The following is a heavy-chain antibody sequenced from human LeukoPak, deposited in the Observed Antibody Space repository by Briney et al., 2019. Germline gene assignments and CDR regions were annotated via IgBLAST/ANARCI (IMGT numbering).Heavy chain of an antibody. D-gene: IGHD6-19*01. J-gene: IGHJ4*02. CDR1: GFTFDDYT. Sequence: WGSLRLSCAASGFTFDDYTMHWVRQAPGKGLEWVSLISWDGGSTYYADSVKGRFTISRDNSKNSLYLQMNSLRTEDTALYYCVLGHSSGWGSSDYWGQGTLVTVSS. V-gene: IGHV3-43*01. CDR2: ISWDGGST. CDR3: VLGHSSGWGSSDY.